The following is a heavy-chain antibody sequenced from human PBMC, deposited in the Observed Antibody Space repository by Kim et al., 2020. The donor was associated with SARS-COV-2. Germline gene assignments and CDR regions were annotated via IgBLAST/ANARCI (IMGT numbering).Heavy chain of an antibody. V-gene: IGHV3-23*05. CDR1: GFTFGDYA. CDR3: ARGREGHCYSIGYYY. D-gene: IGHD3-22*01. CDR2: ITGSGNNV. J-gene: IGHJ6*01. Sequence: GGSLRLSCVGSGFTFGDYAMNWVRQAPGKGLEWISFITGSGNNVYYAASVKGRFSISRDNSKNTLFLQMNGLRGDDTALSYCARGREGHCYSIGYYY.